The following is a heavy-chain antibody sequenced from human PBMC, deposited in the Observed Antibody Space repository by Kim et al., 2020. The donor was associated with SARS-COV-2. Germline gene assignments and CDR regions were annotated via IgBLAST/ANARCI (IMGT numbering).Heavy chain of an antibody. CDR1: GYTFTSYY. J-gene: IGHJ5*02. CDR2: INPSGGST. Sequence: ASVKVSCKASGYTFTSYYMHWVRQAPGQGLEWMGIINPSGGSTSYAQKFQGRVTMTRDTSTSTVYMELSSLRSEDTAVYYCARDFPLTMVRGVTGGLDPWGQGTLVTVSS. V-gene: IGHV1-46*01. D-gene: IGHD3-10*01. CDR3: ARDFPLTMVRGVTGGLDP.